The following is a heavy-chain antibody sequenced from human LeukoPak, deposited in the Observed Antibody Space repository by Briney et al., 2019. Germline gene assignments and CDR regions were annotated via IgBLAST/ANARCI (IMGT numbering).Heavy chain of an antibody. Sequence: SETLSLTCTVSGGSISSSSYYWGWIRQPPEKGLEWIGSIYYSGSTYYNPSLKSRVTISVDTSKNQFSLKLSSVTAADTAVYYCARDFATVTPYFDYWGQGTLVTVSS. V-gene: IGHV4-39*07. CDR2: IYYSGST. CDR3: ARDFATVTPYFDY. CDR1: GGSISSSSYY. D-gene: IGHD4-17*01. J-gene: IGHJ4*02.